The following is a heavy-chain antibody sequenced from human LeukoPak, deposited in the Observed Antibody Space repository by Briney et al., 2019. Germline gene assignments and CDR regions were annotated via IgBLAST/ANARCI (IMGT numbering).Heavy chain of an antibody. V-gene: IGHV3-21*01. Sequence: GGSLRLFCAASGFTFSNAYMNWVRQAPGKGLEWVSSISSSSSYIYYADSVKGRFTISRDNAKNSLYLQMNSLRAEDTAVYYCARSYYYGSVPYYWGQGTLVTVSS. D-gene: IGHD3-10*01. CDR1: GFTFSNAY. CDR3: ARSYYYGSVPYY. J-gene: IGHJ4*02. CDR2: ISSSSSYI.